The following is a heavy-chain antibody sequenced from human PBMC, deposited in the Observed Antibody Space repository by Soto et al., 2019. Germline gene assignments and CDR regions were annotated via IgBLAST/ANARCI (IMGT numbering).Heavy chain of an antibody. J-gene: IGHJ5*02. V-gene: IGHV4-39*01. Sequence: SETLSLTCTVSGGSISSSSYYWGWIRQPPGKGLEWIGSIYYSGSTYYNPSLKSRVTISVDTSKNQFSLKLSSVTAADTAVYYCARRTGAKQWLDGGWFDPWGQGTLVTVSS. CDR1: GGSISSSSYY. D-gene: IGHD6-19*01. CDR2: IYYSGST. CDR3: ARRTGAKQWLDGGWFDP.